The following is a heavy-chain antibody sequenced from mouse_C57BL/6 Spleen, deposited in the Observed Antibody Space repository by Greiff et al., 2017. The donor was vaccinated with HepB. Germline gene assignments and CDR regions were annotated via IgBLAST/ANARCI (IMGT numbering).Heavy chain of an antibody. D-gene: IGHD2-10*01. CDR2: ISSGSSTI. CDR1: GFTFSDYG. Sequence: EVNVVESGGGLVKPGGSLKLSCAASGFTFSDYGMHWVRQAPEKGLEWVAYISSGSSTIYYADTVKGRFTISRDNAKNTLFLQMTSLRSEDTAMYYCARTYYDHYAMDYWGQGTSVTVSS. J-gene: IGHJ4*01. V-gene: IGHV5-17*01. CDR3: ARTYYDHYAMDY.